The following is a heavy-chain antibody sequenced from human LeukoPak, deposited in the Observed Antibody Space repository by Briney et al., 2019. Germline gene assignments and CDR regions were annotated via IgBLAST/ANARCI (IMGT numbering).Heavy chain of an antibody. V-gene: IGHV3-23*01. D-gene: IGHD6-19*01. J-gene: IGHJ4*02. Sequence: GESLRLSCAASGITFSSYALSWVRQAPGKGLQWVSAISGSGERTDYADSVKGRFTISRDNSKNTLYLQMNSLRDDDTAVYYCAKSEGTSGWQPWDYWGQGTLVTVS. CDR3: AKSEGTSGWQPWDY. CDR1: GITFSSYA. CDR2: ISGSGERT.